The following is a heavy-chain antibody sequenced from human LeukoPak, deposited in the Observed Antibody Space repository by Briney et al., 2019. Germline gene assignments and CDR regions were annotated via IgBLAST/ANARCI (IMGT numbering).Heavy chain of an antibody. J-gene: IGHJ4*02. V-gene: IGHV5-51*01. CDR2: IYPGHSDT. Sequence: GESLKISCQGSGYNFSRHWIGWVRQMPGKGLEWMAIIYPGHSDTRYSPSFQGQVSISADKSINTAYLQWSSLKASDTAMYYCARLVVTPTYDYWGQGSLVTVSS. CDR1: GYNFSRHW. D-gene: IGHD2-21*02. CDR3: ARLVVTPTYDY.